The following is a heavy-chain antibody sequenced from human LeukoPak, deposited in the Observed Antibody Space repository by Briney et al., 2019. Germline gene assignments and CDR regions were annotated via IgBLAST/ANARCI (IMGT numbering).Heavy chain of an antibody. V-gene: IGHV3-33*01. CDR3: ARGSGSYSRGHFDY. D-gene: IGHD1-26*01. CDR2: IWYDGSNK. J-gene: IGHJ4*02. Sequence: PGGSLRLSCAASGFTFSSYGMHWVRQAPGKGLEWVAVIWYDGSNKYYADSVKGRFTISRDNSKNTLYLQMNSLRAEDTAVYYCARGSGSYSRGHFDYWGQGTLVTVPS. CDR1: GFTFSSYG.